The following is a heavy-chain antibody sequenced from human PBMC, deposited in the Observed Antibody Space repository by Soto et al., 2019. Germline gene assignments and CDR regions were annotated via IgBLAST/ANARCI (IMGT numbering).Heavy chain of an antibody. D-gene: IGHD4-17*01. V-gene: IGHV3-23*01. Sequence: GGSLRLSCAASGFTFSNFAMTWVRQAPGKGLEWVSAIRAADDSTYYADSVEGRFTISRDDSRNTLFLQMDSLRAEDTAIYYCAKYGDYGQYFYYMDVWGKGTTVTVSS. CDR1: GFTFSNFA. CDR3: AKYGDYGQYFYYMDV. J-gene: IGHJ6*03. CDR2: IRAADDST.